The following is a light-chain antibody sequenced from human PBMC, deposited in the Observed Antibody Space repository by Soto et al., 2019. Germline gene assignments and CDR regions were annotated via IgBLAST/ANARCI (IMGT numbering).Light chain of an antibody. J-gene: IGKJ1*01. Sequence: VVLNKSPGTLSLSPRETQTLHCRASQSIGSSYLAWYQQKPGQAPRLLIHGASSRATGIPDRFSGGGSGTDFSLTISRLDPEDFAVYYCQQYSSSPITFCQGAKVDIK. CDR2: GAS. CDR1: QSIGSSY. V-gene: IGKV3-20*01. CDR3: QQYSSSPIT.